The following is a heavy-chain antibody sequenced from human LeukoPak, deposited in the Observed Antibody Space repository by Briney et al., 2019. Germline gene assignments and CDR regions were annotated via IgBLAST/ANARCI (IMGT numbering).Heavy chain of an antibody. V-gene: IGHV4-59*01. D-gene: IGHD6-19*01. CDR2: IYYSENT. Sequence: SETLSLTCNVSGGYISSYYWSWIRQPPGKGLEWIGHIYYSENTKYNPSLKSRVTISGDTSKNQFSLKLSSVTAADTAVYYCARGDFRMAWLHWGQGTLVTVSS. CDR3: ARGDFRMAWLH. CDR1: GGYISSYY. J-gene: IGHJ4*02.